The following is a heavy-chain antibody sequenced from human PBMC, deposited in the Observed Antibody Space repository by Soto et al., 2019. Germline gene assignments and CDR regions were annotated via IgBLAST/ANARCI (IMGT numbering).Heavy chain of an antibody. V-gene: IGHV3-33*01. CDR2: IWGSGNNK. D-gene: IGHD6-25*01. CDR1: GFTFSNHA. CDR3: ARDGQGGAAFAMDV. J-gene: IGHJ6*02. Sequence: QVQLVEPGGGVVQPGNSLRLSCVGSGFTFSNHAMHWVRLAPGKGLEWVTQIWGSGNNKYYVDSVKGRFTVSRDNFKNTVYLQMDSLRAEDTAVYYCARDGQGGAAFAMDVWGQGTTLTVSS.